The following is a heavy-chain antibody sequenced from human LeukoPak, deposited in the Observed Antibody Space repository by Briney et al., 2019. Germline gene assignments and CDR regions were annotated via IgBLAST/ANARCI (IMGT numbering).Heavy chain of an antibody. CDR3: ARNLGSGSS. J-gene: IGHJ5*02. CDR1: GFPFNSYW. Sequence: GGSLRLSCEGSGFPFNSYWMHWVRQAPGKGLVWVSRINGDGSSTRYADSAKGRFTISRDNAKNTLYLQMNSLRAEDTAMYYCARNLGSGSSWGQGTLVTVSS. CDR2: INGDGSST. D-gene: IGHD3-22*01. V-gene: IGHV3-74*01.